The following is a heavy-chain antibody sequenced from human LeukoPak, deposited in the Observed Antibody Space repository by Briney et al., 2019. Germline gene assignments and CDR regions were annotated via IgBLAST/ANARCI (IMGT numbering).Heavy chain of an antibody. CDR2: IYSGGST. J-gene: IGHJ4*02. CDR1: GLTVSSNY. CDR3: AKLSGSYDGGYY. V-gene: IGHV3-53*01. D-gene: IGHD1-26*01. Sequence: GGSMRLSCAASGLTVSSNYMSWVRQAPGKGLEWVSVIYSGGSTYYADSVKGRFTISRDNSKNTLYLQMNSLRAEDTAVYYCAKLSGSYDGGYYWGQGTLVTVSS.